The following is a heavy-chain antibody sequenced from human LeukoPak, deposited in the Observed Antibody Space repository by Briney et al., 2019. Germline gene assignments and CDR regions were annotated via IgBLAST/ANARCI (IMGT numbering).Heavy chain of an antibody. J-gene: IGHJ4*02. Sequence: PGGSLRLSCAASGFTFSDYYMSWIRQAPGKGLEWVSYISSSGSTIYYADSVKGRFTISRDNAKNSLYLQMNSLRAEDTAVYYCASAWIQLLPYFDYWGQGTLVTVSS. D-gene: IGHD5-18*01. CDR3: ASAWIQLLPYFDY. CDR2: ISSSGSTI. CDR1: GFTFSDYY. V-gene: IGHV3-11*04.